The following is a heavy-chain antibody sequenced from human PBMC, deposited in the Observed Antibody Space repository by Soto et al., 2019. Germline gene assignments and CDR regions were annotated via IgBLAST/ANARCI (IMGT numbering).Heavy chain of an antibody. V-gene: IGHV3-9*01. CDR2: ISWSSGII. J-gene: IGHJ6*03. Sequence: GGSLRLSCAASGFTFDGYAMHWVRQAPGKGLEWVSGISWSSGIIGYTDSVKGRFTISRDNAENSLYLQMNSLRAEDTALYYCAKEVNSYYYSYMDVWGKGTTVTVSS. D-gene: IGHD4-4*01. CDR1: GFTFDGYA. CDR3: AKEVNSYYYSYMDV.